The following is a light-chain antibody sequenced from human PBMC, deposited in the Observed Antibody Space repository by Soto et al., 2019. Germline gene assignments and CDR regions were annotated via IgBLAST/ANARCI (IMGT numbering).Light chain of an antibody. V-gene: IGKV3D-15*01. Sequence: EIVMTQSPATLSVSPRERATLSCRASQSVNTRLAWYQQKPGQAPRLIIYDASTRATGIPARFSGSGSGTEFTLTISSLQSEDFAVYHCQQYNNWPPEYTFGQGTKLEIK. CDR2: DAS. J-gene: IGKJ2*01. CDR1: QSVNTR. CDR3: QQYNNWPPEYT.